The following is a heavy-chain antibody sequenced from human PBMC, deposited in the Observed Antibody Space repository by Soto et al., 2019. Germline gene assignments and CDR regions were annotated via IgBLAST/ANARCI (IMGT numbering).Heavy chain of an antibody. J-gene: IGHJ6*02. CDR3: AKDRGIAAANLCYGMDV. CDR1: GFTFSSYG. Sequence: GGSLRLSCAASGFTFSSYGMHWVRQAPGKGLEWVAVISYDGSNKYYADSVKGRFTISRDKSKNTLYLQMNSLRAEDTAVYYCAKDRGIAAANLCYGMDVWGQGTTVTVSS. D-gene: IGHD6-13*01. V-gene: IGHV3-30*18. CDR2: ISYDGSNK.